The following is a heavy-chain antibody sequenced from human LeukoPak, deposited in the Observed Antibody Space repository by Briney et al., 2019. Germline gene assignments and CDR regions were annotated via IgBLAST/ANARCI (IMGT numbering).Heavy chain of an antibody. J-gene: IGHJ6*04. CDR1: GFTFSSYA. CDR2: ISGSGGST. D-gene: IGHD3-10*01. V-gene: IGHV3-23*01. CDR3: AKDGPGGDYYYYGMDV. Sequence: PGGSLRLSCAASGFTFSSYAMSWVRQAPGKGLEWVSAISGSGGSTYYADSVKGQFTISRDNSKNTLYLQMNSLRAEDTAVYYCAKDGPGGDYYYYGMDVWGKGTTVTVSS.